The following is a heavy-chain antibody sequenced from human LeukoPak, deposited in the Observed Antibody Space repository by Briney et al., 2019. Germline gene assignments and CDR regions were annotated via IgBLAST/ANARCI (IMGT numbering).Heavy chain of an antibody. Sequence: SETLSLTCTVSGGSISSYYWSWIRQPPVKGLEWIGYICYSGSTNYNPSLKSRVTISVDRSKNQLSLKLSSVTAADTAVYYCARVGTPTAPPPPPLIDYWGQGTLVTVSS. V-gene: IGHV4-59*01. CDR1: GGSISSYY. D-gene: IGHD3-10*01. CDR3: ARVGTPTAPPPPPLIDY. J-gene: IGHJ4*02. CDR2: ICYSGST.